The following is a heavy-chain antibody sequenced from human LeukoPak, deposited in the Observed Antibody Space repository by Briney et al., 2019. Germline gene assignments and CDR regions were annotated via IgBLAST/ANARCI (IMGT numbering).Heavy chain of an antibody. J-gene: IGHJ4*02. D-gene: IGHD3-22*01. Sequence: GGSLRLSCAASGFTFSRYNMNWVRQAPGKGLEWVSYISSSSGAIYYADSVKGRFTISRDNAKNSLYLQMNSLRTEDTAVYYCARENYDSSGYPAGYFDYWGQGTLVTVSS. CDR1: GFTFSRYN. CDR3: ARENYDSSGYPAGYFDY. V-gene: IGHV3-48*01. CDR2: ISSSSGAI.